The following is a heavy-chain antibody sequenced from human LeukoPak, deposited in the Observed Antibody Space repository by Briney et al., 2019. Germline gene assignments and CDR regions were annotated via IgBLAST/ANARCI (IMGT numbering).Heavy chain of an antibody. Sequence: GGSLRLSCAASGFTFSSYAMSWVRQAPGKGLGWVSAISGSGGSTFYADFVKGRFTISRDNSENTLYLQMNSLRAEDTAVYFCAKVQQTGYYYYYYGMDVWGQGTTVTVSS. D-gene: IGHD6-13*01. CDR1: GFTFSSYA. CDR3: AKVQQTGYYYYYYGMDV. J-gene: IGHJ6*02. V-gene: IGHV3-23*01. CDR2: ISGSGGST.